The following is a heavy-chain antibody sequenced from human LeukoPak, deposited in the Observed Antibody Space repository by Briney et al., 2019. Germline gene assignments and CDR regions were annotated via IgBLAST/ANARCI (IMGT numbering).Heavy chain of an antibody. D-gene: IGHD6-13*01. CDR3: AKSYSSSLIDD. V-gene: IGHV4-30-4*08. Sequence: PSETLSLTCTVSGGSISSGDYYWSWIRQPPGKGLEWIGYIYNSGSTYYNPSLKCRVTISVDTSKNQFSLKLSSVTAADTAVYYCAKSYSSSLIDDWGQGTLVTVSS. CDR2: IYNSGST. J-gene: IGHJ4*02. CDR1: GGSISSGDYY.